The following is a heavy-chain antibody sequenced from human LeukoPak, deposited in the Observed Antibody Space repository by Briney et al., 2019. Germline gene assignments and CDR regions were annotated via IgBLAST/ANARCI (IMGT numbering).Heavy chain of an antibody. CDR3: ARGGIVLMLYAIPPYFDY. CDR1: SYSISSDNY. Sequence: SETLSLTCAVSSYSISSDNYWGWVRQPPGKGLEWIGSIYPTGNTYYNPSLKSRVAISVDTSKNQFSLKLSSVTAADTAVYYCARGGIVLMLYAIPPYFDYWGQGTLVTVSS. CDR2: IYPTGNT. J-gene: IGHJ4*02. V-gene: IGHV4-38-2*01. D-gene: IGHD2-8*01.